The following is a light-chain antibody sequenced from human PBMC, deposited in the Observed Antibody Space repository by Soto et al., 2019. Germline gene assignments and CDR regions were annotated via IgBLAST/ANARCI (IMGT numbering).Light chain of an antibody. CDR2: AAS. Sequence: EVVVTQSPATLSVSLGGRATLSCRASQSVRTNLAWYQQKPGQAPRLLIYAASTRATGIPARFSGSGSGTEFTLTITSLQSEDFAVYYCQHVYDFPQPFGPGTKIEVK. V-gene: IGKV3-15*01. J-gene: IGKJ3*01. CDR3: QHVYDFPQP. CDR1: QSVRTN.